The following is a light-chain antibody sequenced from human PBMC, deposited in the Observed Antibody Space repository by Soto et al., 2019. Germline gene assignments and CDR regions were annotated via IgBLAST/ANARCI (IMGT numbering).Light chain of an antibody. CDR1: SSDVGGYNY. Sequence: QSVLIQPPSVSGSPGQSVTISCTGTSSDVGGYNYVSWYQQHPGKAPKLMIYEVSKRPSGVPDRFSGSKSGNTASLTVSGLQAEDEADYYCSSYAGSNNPYVFGTGTKVTVL. CDR3: SSYAGSNNPYV. CDR2: EVS. J-gene: IGLJ1*01. V-gene: IGLV2-8*01.